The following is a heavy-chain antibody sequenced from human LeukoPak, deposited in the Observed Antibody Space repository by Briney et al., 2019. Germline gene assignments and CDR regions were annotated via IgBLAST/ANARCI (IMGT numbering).Heavy chain of an antibody. J-gene: IGHJ4*02. D-gene: IGHD2-15*01. CDR2: ISSSSGYV. CDR1: GFTLSSYS. V-gene: IGHV3-21*01. Sequence: TPGGSLRLSCVASGFTLSSYSMNWVRQAPGKGLEWVSSISSSSGYVFYADSMKGRFTVSRDNSKNSLYLQMNSLRAEDTAVYYCARFPEGSNTWSIDFWGPGTLVTVSS. CDR3: ARFPEGSNTWSIDF.